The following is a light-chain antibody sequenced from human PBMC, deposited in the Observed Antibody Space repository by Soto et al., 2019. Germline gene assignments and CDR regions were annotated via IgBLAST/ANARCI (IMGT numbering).Light chain of an antibody. CDR1: ESISRDY. J-gene: IGKJ3*01. V-gene: IGKV1-27*01. Sequence: TQSPGTLSLSPGQRATLSCRASESISRDYLAWYQQKPGRLPKLLLFGASTLQSGVPARFSGSGSGTLFALTINGLLPEDVATYYCQKYDRAPFTFGPGTKVDFK. CDR3: QKYDRAPFT. CDR2: GAS.